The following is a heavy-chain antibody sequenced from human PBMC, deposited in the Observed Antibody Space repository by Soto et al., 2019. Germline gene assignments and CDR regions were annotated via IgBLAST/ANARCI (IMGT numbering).Heavy chain of an antibody. V-gene: IGHV4-59*01. CDR2: IYYSGST. CDR3: ARVNSSGWFGGSYYFDY. D-gene: IGHD6-19*01. CDR1: GGSISSYY. Sequence: PSETLSLTCTVSGGSISSYYWSWIRQPPGKGLEWIGDIYYSGSTNYNPSLKSRVTISVDTSKNQFSLKLSSVTAADTAVYYCARVNSSGWFGGSYYFDYWGQGTLVTVSS. J-gene: IGHJ4*02.